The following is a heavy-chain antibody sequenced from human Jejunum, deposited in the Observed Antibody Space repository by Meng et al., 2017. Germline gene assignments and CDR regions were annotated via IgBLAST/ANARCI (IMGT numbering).Heavy chain of an antibody. CDR2: FSNSGNT. CDR3: ARGGWYSRD. CDR1: DGSISGNY. J-gene: IGHJ4*02. D-gene: IGHD6-19*01. Sequence: GSLRLSCTVSDGSISGNYWNWIRQPPGKGLEWIGHFSNSGNTNYNPSLKSRVIISVDTSKNQISLKLTSATAEDTAVYYCARGGWYSRDWGQGALVTVSS. V-gene: IGHV4-59*01.